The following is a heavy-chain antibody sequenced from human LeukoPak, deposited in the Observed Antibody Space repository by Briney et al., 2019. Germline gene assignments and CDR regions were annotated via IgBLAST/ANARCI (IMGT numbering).Heavy chain of an antibody. CDR3: ARGDILTGYYSNPFDY. CDR1: GGTFSSYA. Sequence: SVKVSCKASGGTFSSYAISWVRQAPGQGLEWMGRIIPILGIANYAQKFQGRVTITADKSTSTAYMELNSLRSEDTAVYYCARGDILTGYYSNPFDYWGQGTLVTVSS. CDR2: IIPILGIA. D-gene: IGHD3-9*01. V-gene: IGHV1-69*04. J-gene: IGHJ4*02.